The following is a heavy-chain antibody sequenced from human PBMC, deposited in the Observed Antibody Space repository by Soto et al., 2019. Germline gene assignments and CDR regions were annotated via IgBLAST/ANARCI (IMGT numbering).Heavy chain of an antibody. CDR1: GGSISSSSYY. CDR2: IYYSGST. D-gene: IGHD6-13*01. CDR3: ARRESSSYRWGFDP. J-gene: IGHJ5*02. V-gene: IGHV4-39*01. Sequence: PSETLSLTCTVSGGSISSSSYYWGWIRQPPGKGLEWIGSIYYSGSTYYNPSLKSRVTISVDTSKNQFSLKLSSVTAADTAVYYCARRESSSYRWGFDPWGQGTLVTVSS.